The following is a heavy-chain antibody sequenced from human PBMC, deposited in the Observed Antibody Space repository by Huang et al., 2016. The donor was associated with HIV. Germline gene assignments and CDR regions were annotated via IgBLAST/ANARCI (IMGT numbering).Heavy chain of an antibody. D-gene: IGHD2-2*01. CDR3: ASGEYGKNAYDI. CDR2: FYYSGDA. CDR1: GVSITSSNHY. V-gene: IGHV4-39*01. J-gene: IGHJ3*02. Sequence: QLHLQQSGPGLVRPSETLSLICTVSGVSITSSNHYWGWIRQTPGKGLEWIGNFYYSGDAYYTPSLKNRVSISIDTSKSQFSLRLSSVIATDTAVYYCASGEYGKNAYDIWGQGTVVTVSA.